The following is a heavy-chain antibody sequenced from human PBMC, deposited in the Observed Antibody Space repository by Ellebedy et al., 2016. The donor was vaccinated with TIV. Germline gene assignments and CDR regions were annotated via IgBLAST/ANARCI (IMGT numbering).Heavy chain of an antibody. CDR2: VSCSVGET. CDR1: GFVFSNHA. D-gene: IGHD5-12*01. V-gene: IGHV3-23*01. J-gene: IGHJ4*02. CDR3: AKGLGAYDLGGDY. Sequence: PGGSLRLSCAASGFVFSNHAMPWVRPAPGKGLEWVSGVSCSVGETFYADSVRGRFTFSSYNSKHNVYLQMNSLRVEDTAVYYCAKGLGAYDLGGDYWGQGTLVTVSS.